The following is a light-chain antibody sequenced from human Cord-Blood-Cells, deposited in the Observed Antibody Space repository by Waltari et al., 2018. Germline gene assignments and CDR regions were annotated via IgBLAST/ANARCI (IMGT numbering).Light chain of an antibody. V-gene: IGKV3-11*01. J-gene: IGKJ5*01. CDR1: QSVSSY. CDR3: QQRSNWPPEIT. CDR2: DAS. Sequence: EIVLTQSPATLSLSPGERATLSCRASQSVSSYLAWYQQQPGQAPRLLIYDASNRATGIPARFSGRGSGTDFTVTISSLEPEDFAVYYCQQRSNWPPEITFGQGTRLEIK.